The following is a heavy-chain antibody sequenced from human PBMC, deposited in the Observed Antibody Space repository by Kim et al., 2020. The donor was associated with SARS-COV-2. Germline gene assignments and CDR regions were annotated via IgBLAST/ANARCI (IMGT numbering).Heavy chain of an antibody. Sequence: SETLSLTCTVSGGSISSGGYYWSWIRQHPGKGLEWIGYIYYSGSTYYNPSLKSRVIISVDTSKNQFSLKLSSVTAADTAVYYCARAPTTVTTVFDYWGQGTLVTVSS. CDR1: GGSISSGGYY. D-gene: IGHD4-17*01. CDR3: ARAPTTVTTVFDY. CDR2: IYYSGST. J-gene: IGHJ4*02. V-gene: IGHV4-31*03.